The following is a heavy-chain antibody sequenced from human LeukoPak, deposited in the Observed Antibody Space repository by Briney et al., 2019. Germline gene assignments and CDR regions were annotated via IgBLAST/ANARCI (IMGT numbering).Heavy chain of an antibody. J-gene: IGHJ4*02. D-gene: IGHD1-26*01. Sequence: SETLSLTCAVSGGSISSSSYYWGWIRQPPGKGLEWIGSIYYSGSTYYNPSLKSRVPISVDTSKNQFSLKLSSVTAADTAVYYCARRPIVRATTFDDWGQRTLVTVSS. V-gene: IGHV4-39*01. CDR1: GGSISSSSYY. CDR3: ARRPIVRATTFDD. CDR2: IYYSGST.